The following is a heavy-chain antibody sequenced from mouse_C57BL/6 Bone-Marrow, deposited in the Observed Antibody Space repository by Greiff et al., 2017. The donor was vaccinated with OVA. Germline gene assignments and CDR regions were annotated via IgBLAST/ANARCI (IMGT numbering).Heavy chain of an antibody. D-gene: IGHD2-5*01. CDR3: TRGYSNYYAMDY. CDR2: IDPETGGT. Sequence: QVQLQQPGAELVRPGASVTLSCKASGYTFTDYEMHWVKQTPVHGLEWIGAIDPETGGTAYNQKFKGKAILTADKSSSTAYMELRSLTSEDSAVYCCTRGYSNYYAMDYWGQGTAVTVSS. V-gene: IGHV1-15*01. CDR1: GYTFTDYE. J-gene: IGHJ4*01.